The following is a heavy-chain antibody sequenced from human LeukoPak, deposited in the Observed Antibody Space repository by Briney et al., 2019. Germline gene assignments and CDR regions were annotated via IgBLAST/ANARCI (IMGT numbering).Heavy chain of an antibody. V-gene: IGHV4-30-4*08. D-gene: IGHD4-17*01. J-gene: IGHJ4*02. CDR1: GGSISSGGYY. CDR2: IYDRGST. Sequence: SETLSLTCTVSGGSISSGGYYWSWLRQPPGKGREWIVYIYDRGSTYYNPSIKSRVTISVDTTNNQFSLTLSSATAADSTVFCWARQDPNGDYVFGYWGQGTLVTVSS. CDR3: ARQDPNGDYVFGY.